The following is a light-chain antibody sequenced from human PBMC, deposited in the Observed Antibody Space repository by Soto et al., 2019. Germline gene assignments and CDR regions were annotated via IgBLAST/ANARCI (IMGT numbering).Light chain of an antibody. CDR2: AAS. CDR3: QQDINYPCT. J-gene: IGKJ1*01. Sequence: LTQSPGTLSSSPGERATLSCRASQSVGSNSLGWYQQKPGKPPKLLIYAASSRATGIPHRFSGSGSGTDFTLTISRLQPEDFALYYCQQDINYPCTFGRGTKVDIK. V-gene: IGKV3-20*01. CDR1: QSVGSNS.